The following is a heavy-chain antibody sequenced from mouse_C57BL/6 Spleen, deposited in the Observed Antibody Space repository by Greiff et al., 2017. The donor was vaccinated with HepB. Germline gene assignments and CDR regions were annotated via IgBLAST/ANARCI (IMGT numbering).Heavy chain of an antibody. V-gene: IGHV1-80*01. D-gene: IGHD2-3*01. CDR2: IYPGDGGT. J-gene: IGHJ3*01. CDR3: ALYDGYYEAWFAY. CDR1: GYAFSSYW. Sequence: VQLQQSGAELVKPGASVKISCKASGYAFSSYWMNWVKQRPGKGLEWIGQIYPGDGGTNYNGKFKGKATLTADKSSSTAYMHLSSLTSEDSAVYFCALYDGYYEAWFAYWGQGTLVTVSA.